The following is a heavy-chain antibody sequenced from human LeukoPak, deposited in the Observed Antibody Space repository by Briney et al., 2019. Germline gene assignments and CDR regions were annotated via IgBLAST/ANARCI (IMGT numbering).Heavy chain of an antibody. CDR3: ARGMSATSGYLELEY. Sequence: GGSLRLSCAASGFTFSSYAMSWVSQSPGKGLEWVSAISGSGGNTYSADSVKGRCTISRDNSLQTLFLHMNSLRAEDTAVYYCARGMSATSGYLELEYWGQGALVTVST. D-gene: IGHD3-22*01. J-gene: IGHJ4*02. CDR2: ISGSGGNT. V-gene: IGHV3-23*01. CDR1: GFTFSSYA.